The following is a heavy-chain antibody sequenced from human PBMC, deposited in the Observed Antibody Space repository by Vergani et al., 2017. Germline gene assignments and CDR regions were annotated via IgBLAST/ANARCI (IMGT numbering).Heavy chain of an antibody. D-gene: IGHD1-14*01. CDR2: INHSGST. J-gene: IGHJ6*03. V-gene: IGHV4-34*01. CDR1: GGSFSGYY. Sequence: QVQLQQWGAGLLKPSETLSLTCAVYGGSFSGYYWSWIRQPPGKGLEWIGEINHSGSTNYNPSLKSRVTISVDTSKNQFSLELSSVTAADTAVYYCARRREPRGYLRGYYYYMDVWGKGTTVTVS. CDR3: ARRREPRGYLRGYYYYMDV.